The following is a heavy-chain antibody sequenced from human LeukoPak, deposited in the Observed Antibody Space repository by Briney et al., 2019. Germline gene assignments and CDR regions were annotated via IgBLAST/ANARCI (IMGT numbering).Heavy chain of an antibody. Sequence: GESLQISCKGSGYSFTNWIGWVRQMPGKGLEWMGIIYPGDSDTRYSPSLQGQVTISADKSISTAYLQWSSLKASDTAIYYCARHANYYDSSGYYSDYYYGMDVWGQGTTVTVSS. CDR1: GYSFTNW. J-gene: IGHJ6*02. CDR3: ARHANYYDSSGYYSDYYYGMDV. V-gene: IGHV5-51*01. CDR2: IYPGDSDT. D-gene: IGHD3-22*01.